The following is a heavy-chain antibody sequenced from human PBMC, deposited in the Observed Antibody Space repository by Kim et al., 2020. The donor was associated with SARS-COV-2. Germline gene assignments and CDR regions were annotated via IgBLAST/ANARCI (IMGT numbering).Heavy chain of an antibody. D-gene: IGHD6-13*01. CDR1: GYTFTGYY. CDR2: INPNSGGT. J-gene: IGHJ6*02. V-gene: IGHV1-2*06. CDR3: ARETIYIKGMANYGMDV. Sequence: ASVKVSCKASGYTFTGYYMHWVRQAPGQGLEWMGRINPNSGGTNYAQKFQGRVTMTRDTSISTAYMELSRLRSDDTAVYYCARETIYIKGMANYGMDVWGQGTTVTVSS.